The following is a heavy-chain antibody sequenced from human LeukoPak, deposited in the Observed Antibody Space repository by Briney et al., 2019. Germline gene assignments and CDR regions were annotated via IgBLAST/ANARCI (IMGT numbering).Heavy chain of an antibody. CDR3: AKDLGLGSHPSFDY. CDR2: ISGDGGST. D-gene: IGHD3-10*01. CDR1: GFTFEDYA. Sequence: QPGGSLRLSCAASGFTFEDYAMHWVRQAPGKGLEWVSLISGDGGSTYYADSVKGRFTISRDNSKNSPYLQMNSLRTEDTALYYCAKDLGLGSHPSFDYWGQGTLVTVSS. J-gene: IGHJ4*02. V-gene: IGHV3-43*02.